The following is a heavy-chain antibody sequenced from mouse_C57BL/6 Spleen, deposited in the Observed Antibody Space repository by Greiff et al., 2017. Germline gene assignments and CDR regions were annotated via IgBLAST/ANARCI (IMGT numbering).Heavy chain of an antibody. CDR1: GFTFTDYY. CDR2: IRNKANGYTT. J-gene: IGHJ4*01. D-gene: IGHD4-1*01. Sequence: EVKVVESGGGLVQPGGSLSLSCAASGFTFTDYYMSWVRQPPGKALEWLGFIRNKANGYTTEYSASVKGRFTISRDNSQSILYLQMNALRAEDSATYYCARSLTGTRAMDYWGQGTSVTVSS. V-gene: IGHV7-3*01. CDR3: ARSLTGTRAMDY.